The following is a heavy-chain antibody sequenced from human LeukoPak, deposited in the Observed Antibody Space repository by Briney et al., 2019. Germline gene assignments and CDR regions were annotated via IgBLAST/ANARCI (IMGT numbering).Heavy chain of an antibody. CDR3: AKDGIWLGPHDY. CDR2: NDSGGST. J-gene: IGHJ4*02. Sequence: NDSGGSTYYADSVKGRFTISRDNSKNTLYLQMNSLRAEDTAVYYCAKDGIWLGPHDYWGQGTLVTVSS. V-gene: IGHV3-23*01. D-gene: IGHD5-18*01.